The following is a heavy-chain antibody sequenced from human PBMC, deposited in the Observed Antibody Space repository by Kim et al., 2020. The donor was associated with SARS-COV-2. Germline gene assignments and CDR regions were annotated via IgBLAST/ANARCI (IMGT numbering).Heavy chain of an antibody. V-gene: IGHV4-31*03. D-gene: IGHD4-17*01. Sequence: SETLSLTCTVSGGSISSGGYYWSWIRQHPGKGLEWIGYIYYSGSTYYNPSLKSRVTISVDTSKNQFSLKLSSVTAADTAVYYCARVPGYGDYHGAFDYWGQGTLVTVSS. CDR2: IYYSGST. J-gene: IGHJ4*02. CDR1: GGSISSGGYY. CDR3: ARVPGYGDYHGAFDY.